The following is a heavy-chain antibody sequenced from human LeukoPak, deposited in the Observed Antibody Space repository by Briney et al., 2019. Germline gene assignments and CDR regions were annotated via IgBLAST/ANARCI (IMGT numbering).Heavy chain of an antibody. J-gene: IGHJ4*02. CDR3: ARDIRGYTDY. D-gene: IGHD5-18*01. CDR1: GFTFSSYE. CDR2: ISSSGSTI. V-gene: IGHV3-48*03. Sequence: GGSLRLSCAASGFTFSSYEMNWVRQAPGKGLEWVSYISSSGSTIYYADSVKGRFTIPRDNAKNSLYLQMNSLRAEDTTVYYCARDIRGYTDYWGQGTLVTVSS.